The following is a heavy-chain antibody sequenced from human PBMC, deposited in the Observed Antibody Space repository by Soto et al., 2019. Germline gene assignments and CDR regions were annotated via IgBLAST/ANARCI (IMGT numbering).Heavy chain of an antibody. CDR2: IYHSGTT. V-gene: IGHV4-30-2*01. J-gene: IGHJ4*02. D-gene: IGHD2-15*01. Sequence: PSETLSLTCTVSGGSIGNDDYSWSWVRQPPGKGLEWIGYIYHSGTTYYNPSLTSRATISVDGSNNQFSLKLTSMTAADTAVYYCATVIPATRYFAYWGQGILVTVS. CDR1: GGSIGNDDYS. CDR3: ATVIPATRYFAY.